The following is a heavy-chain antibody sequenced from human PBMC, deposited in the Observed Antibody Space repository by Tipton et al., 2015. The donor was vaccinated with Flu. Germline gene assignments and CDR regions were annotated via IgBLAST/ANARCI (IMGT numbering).Heavy chain of an antibody. Sequence: TLSLTCSVSGGSISIDNFHWTWIRQPAGKGLEWIGHMYLSGTTTYNPSLKGRVTISKDTSKNQISLKVRSVTAADTAVYYCAKWSSSWWSFDYWGQGALVTVSS. J-gene: IGHJ4*02. D-gene: IGHD6-13*01. CDR3: AKWSSSWWSFDY. CDR2: MYLSGTT. CDR1: GGSISIDNFH. V-gene: IGHV4-61*09.